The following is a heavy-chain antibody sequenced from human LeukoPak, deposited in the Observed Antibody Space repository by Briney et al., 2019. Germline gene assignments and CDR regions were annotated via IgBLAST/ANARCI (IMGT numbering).Heavy chain of an antibody. J-gene: IGHJ6*02. CDR2: IKQDGSEK. CDR3: AREEGTTGYGMDV. D-gene: IGHD4-17*01. V-gene: IGHV3-7*01. CDR1: GFTFSSHW. Sequence: GGSLRLSCAASGFTFSSHWMNWVRQAPGKGLEWVANIKQDGSEKYYVDSVKGRFTISRDNAKNSLYLQINSLRAGDTAVYYCAREEGTTGYGMDVWGQGTTVTVSS.